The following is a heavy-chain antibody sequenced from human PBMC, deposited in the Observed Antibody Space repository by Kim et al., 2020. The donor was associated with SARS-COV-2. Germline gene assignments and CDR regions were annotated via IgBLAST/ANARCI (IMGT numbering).Heavy chain of an antibody. CDR2: ISSSSKTI. D-gene: IGHD6-6*01. Sequence: GGSLRLSCAASEFTFSSYSMNWVRQAPGKGLEWVSYISSSSKTIYYADSVKGRFTISRDDAKNSLYLQMNSLRDEDSAVYYCARDTSSSSDPLDYWGQGTLVTVSS. CDR3: ARDTSSSSDPLDY. CDR1: EFTFSSYS. V-gene: IGHV3-48*02. J-gene: IGHJ4*02.